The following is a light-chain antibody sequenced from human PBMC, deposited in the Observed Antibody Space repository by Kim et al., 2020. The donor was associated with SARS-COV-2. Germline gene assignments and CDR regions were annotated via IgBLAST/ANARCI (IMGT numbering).Light chain of an antibody. V-gene: IGKV3-15*01. CDR2: AAS. CDR3: QQYNDWPPS. CDR1: RSGRNH. Sequence: VSREESATPSCRASRSGRNHLAWYQQKPGQAPRLLIYAASTRATDIPGRFGGSGSGTEFTLTISSLQSEDFAVYYCQQYNDWPPSFGGGTKVDIK. J-gene: IGKJ4*01.